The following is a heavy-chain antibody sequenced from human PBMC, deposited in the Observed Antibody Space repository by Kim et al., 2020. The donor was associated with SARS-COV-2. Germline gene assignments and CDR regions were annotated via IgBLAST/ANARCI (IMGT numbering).Heavy chain of an antibody. V-gene: IGHV3-23*03. Sequence: GGSLRLSCAASGFTFSSYAMSWVRQAPGKGLEWVSVIYSGGSSTYYADSVKGRFTISRDNSKNTLYLQMNSLRAEDTAVYYCAKDYYGGDYWGQGTLVTV. J-gene: IGHJ4*02. CDR3: AKDYYGGDY. CDR2: IYSGGSST. CDR1: GFTFSSYA. D-gene: IGHD3-10*01.